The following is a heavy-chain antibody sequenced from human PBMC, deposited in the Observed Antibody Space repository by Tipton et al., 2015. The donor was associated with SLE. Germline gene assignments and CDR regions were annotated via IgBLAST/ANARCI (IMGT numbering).Heavy chain of an antibody. V-gene: IGHV1-69*13. CDR2: IIPILGTA. CDR1: GGTFSSYA. J-gene: IGHJ6*02. Sequence: QLVQSGSELKKPGASVKVSCKASGGTFSSYAISWVRQAPGQGLEWMGGIIPILGTANYAQKFQGRVTITADESTSTAYMELSSLRSDDTAVYYCARDGYNPSGMDVWGQGTTVTVSS. CDR3: ARDGYNPSGMDV. D-gene: IGHD5-24*01.